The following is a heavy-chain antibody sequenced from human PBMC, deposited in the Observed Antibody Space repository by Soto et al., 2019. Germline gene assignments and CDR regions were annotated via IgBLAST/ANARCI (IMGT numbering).Heavy chain of an antibody. V-gene: IGHV1-24*01. CDR3: ATVLLTGFIRDNWFDP. CDR2: FDPEDGET. Sequence: ASVKVSCKVCGDTLTEISMHWVRQAPGKGLEWMGGFDPEDGETIYAQKFQGRVTMTEDTSTDTAYMELSSLRSEDTAVYYCATVLLTGFIRDNWFDPWGQGTLVTVSS. CDR1: GDTLTEIS. J-gene: IGHJ5*02. D-gene: IGHD1-20*01.